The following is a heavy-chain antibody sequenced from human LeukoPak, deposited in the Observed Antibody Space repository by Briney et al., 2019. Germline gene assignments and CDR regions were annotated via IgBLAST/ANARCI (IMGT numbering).Heavy chain of an antibody. D-gene: IGHD3-22*01. J-gene: IGHJ4*02. CDR3: AATYYYDGSGDY. CDR2: ISSTGSNI. Sequence: GGSLRLSCVVSGFIASSNYMSWVRQAPGKGLEWVSYISSTGSNIYYADSVKGRFTISRDNAKNSLYLLMNSLRTEDTAVYYCAATYYYDGSGDYWGQGTLVTVSS. V-gene: IGHV3-11*04. CDR1: GFIASSNY.